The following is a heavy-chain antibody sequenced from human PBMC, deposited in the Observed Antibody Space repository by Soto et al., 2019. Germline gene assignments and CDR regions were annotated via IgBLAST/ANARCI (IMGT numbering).Heavy chain of an antibody. CDR2: ISYDGSNK. CDR1: RFTFSSYA. D-gene: IGHD4-17*01. CDR3: ARHYGDYRSGYFDY. Sequence: QVQLVESGGGVVQPGRSLRLSCAASRFTFSSYAMHWVRQAPGKGLEWVAVISYDGSNKYYADSVKGRFTISRDNSKNTLYLQMNSLRAEDTAVYYCARHYGDYRSGYFDYWGQGTLVTVSS. V-gene: IGHV3-30-3*01. J-gene: IGHJ4*02.